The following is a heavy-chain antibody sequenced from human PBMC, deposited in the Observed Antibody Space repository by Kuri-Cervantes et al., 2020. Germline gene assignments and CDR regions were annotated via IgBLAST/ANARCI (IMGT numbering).Heavy chain of an antibody. CDR2: INHCGST. CDR3: ARRHCSGGRCYSSYFDY. CDR1: GGSFSGYY. J-gene: IGHJ4*02. Sequence: SQTPSLTRAVYGGSFSGYYWSWIRQPPGKGLEWIGEINHCGSTNYNPSLKSRVTISVDTSKNQFSLKLSSVTAADTAVYYCARRHCSGGRCYSSYFDYWGQGTLVTVSS. D-gene: IGHD2-15*01. V-gene: IGHV4-34*01.